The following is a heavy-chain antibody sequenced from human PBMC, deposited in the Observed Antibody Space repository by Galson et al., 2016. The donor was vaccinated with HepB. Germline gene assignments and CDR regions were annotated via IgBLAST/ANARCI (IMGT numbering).Heavy chain of an antibody. CDR3: ARDRDTILAYYGMDV. D-gene: IGHD3-9*01. V-gene: IGHV3-33*01. J-gene: IGHJ6*02. CDR2: IWYDGSNK. CDR1: GFTFSSFG. Sequence: SLRLSCAASGFTFSSFGMYWVRQAPGKGPEWVAVIWYDGSNKYYADSVKGRFTISRDKSKNTLYLQMNSLRAEDTAVYYCARDRDTILAYYGMDVWGQGTTVTV.